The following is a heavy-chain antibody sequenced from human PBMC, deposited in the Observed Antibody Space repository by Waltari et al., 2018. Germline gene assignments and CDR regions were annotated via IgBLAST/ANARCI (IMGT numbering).Heavy chain of an antibody. J-gene: IGHJ4*02. Sequence: VQLVESGGGFVKPGGSLRLACAASGFSFTHAWMNWVRLAPGKGLEWVGRIRSKSGGGTADFAAPVKGRFTISRDDSRDTVYLQLNSLGTEDTAIYYCAAWAGSHSDSGSFYPPFDYWGQGTPVTVSS. CDR2: IRSKSGGGTA. D-gene: IGHD3-10*01. CDR1: GFSFTHAW. CDR3: AAWAGSHSDSGSFYPPFDY. V-gene: IGHV3-15*07.